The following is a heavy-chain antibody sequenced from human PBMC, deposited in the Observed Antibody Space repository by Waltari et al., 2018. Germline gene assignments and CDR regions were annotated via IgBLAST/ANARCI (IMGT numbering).Heavy chain of an antibody. CDR1: GFTFSNYA. CDR2: IDVVGSI. J-gene: IGHJ4*02. V-gene: IGHV3-23*03. D-gene: IGHD5-12*01. Sequence: EVKLLESGGGLVQPGGSLRLSCAASGFTFSNYAMNWVRQAPGKGLELVSVIDVVGSIDCSDSVQGRFAISRDNANNTLYVQMNSLRVEDTDVYYFAKAPSGYDPYFDYWGQGTLVTVSS. CDR3: AKAPSGYDPYFDY.